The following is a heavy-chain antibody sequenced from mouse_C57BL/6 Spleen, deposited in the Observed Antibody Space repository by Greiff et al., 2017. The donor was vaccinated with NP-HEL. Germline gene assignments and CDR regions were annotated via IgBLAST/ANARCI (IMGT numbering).Heavy chain of an antibody. CDR3: ARWDYYGSFVFDY. CDR1: GYTFTSYW. Sequence: QVQLQQPGAELVKPGASVKLSCKASGYTFTSYWMHWVKQRPGQGLEWIGMIHPNSGSTNYNEKFKSKATLTVDKSSSTAYMQLSSLTSEDSAVYYCARWDYYGSFVFDYWGQGTTLTVSS. CDR2: IHPNSGST. J-gene: IGHJ2*01. D-gene: IGHD1-1*01. V-gene: IGHV1-64*01.